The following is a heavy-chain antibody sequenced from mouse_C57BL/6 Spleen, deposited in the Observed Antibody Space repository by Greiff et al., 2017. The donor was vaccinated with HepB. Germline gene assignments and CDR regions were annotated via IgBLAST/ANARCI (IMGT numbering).Heavy chain of an antibody. CDR3: ARSVTTVVEGENAMDY. J-gene: IGHJ4*01. CDR2: IYPRSGNT. V-gene: IGHV1-81*01. Sequence: VQLQQSGAELARPGASVKLSCKASGYTFTSYGISWVKQRTGQGLEWIGEIYPRSGNTYYNEKFKGKATLTADKSSSTAYMELRSLTSEDSAVYFCARSVTTVVEGENAMDYWGQGTSVTVSS. D-gene: IGHD1-1*01. CDR1: GYTFTSYG.